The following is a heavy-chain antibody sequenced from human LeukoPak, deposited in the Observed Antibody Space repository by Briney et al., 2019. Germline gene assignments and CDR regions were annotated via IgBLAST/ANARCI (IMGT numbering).Heavy chain of an antibody. CDR1: GGSFSTYD. V-gene: IGHV4-4*09. CDR3: ARERYDFWSFDL. D-gene: IGHD3-3*01. J-gene: IGHJ4*02. Sequence: SETLSLTCTVSGGSFSTYDWSWIRQPPGKGLEWIGYIYTNESTSNNPSLKSRGAILVDTSKRRFALKVRPVTAADAAMYFCARERYDFWSFDLWGPGALVTVSS. CDR2: IYTNEST.